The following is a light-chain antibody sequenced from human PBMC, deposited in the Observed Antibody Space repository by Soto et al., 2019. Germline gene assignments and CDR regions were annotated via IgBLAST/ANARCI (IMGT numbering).Light chain of an antibody. J-gene: IGLJ3*02. CDR3: QTWGTGINWV. V-gene: IGLV4-69*01. Sequence: QSVLTQSPSASASLGASVKLTCTLSSGHSSYAIAWHQLLPEKGPRFLMKLTSDGSHSKGDGIPDRFSGSSSGAERYLTISSLQSEDEAEYYCQTWGTGINWVFGGGTKLTVL. CDR1: SGHSSYA. CDR2: LTSDGSH.